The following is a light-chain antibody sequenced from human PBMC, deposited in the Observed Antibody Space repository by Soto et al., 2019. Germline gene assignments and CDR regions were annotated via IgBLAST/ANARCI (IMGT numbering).Light chain of an antibody. V-gene: IGKV3-20*01. J-gene: IGKJ2*03. CDR2: GAS. CDR1: ENVRNNY. CDR3: QHYADSPYS. Sequence: EIVLTQSPGTLSLSPGESATLSCRASENVRNNYLAWYQQKGGQAPRLLIYGASTSATGIPDRFSGSGSGTEFTLTITRLEPEDFAVYYCQHYADSPYSFGQGSKLEIK.